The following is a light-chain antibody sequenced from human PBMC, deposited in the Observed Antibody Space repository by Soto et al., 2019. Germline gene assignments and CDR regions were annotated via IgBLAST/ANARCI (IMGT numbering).Light chain of an antibody. CDR1: QSVSSSY. CDR3: QKYCYSPYT. CDR2: AAS. V-gene: IGKV3-20*01. Sequence: EIVLTQSPGTLSLSPGERATLSCRASQSVSSSYLAWYQQKPGQAPRLLMYAASRRVTGIPDRFSGSGSGTDFPLTISRLEPEDFSVYYCQKYCYSPYTFGQGTRLEIK. J-gene: IGKJ2*01.